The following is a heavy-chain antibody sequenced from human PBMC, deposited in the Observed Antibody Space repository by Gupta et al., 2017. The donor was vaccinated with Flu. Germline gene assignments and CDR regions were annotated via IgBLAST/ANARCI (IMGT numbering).Heavy chain of an antibody. CDR3: ARDNYSWTHYLTMGV. Sequence: EVQLLQSWGGLVQPEGSLRLSCAASGFIFSSFAMTWVRQAPGKGLEWVSSISGIGGMTYYADSVKGRFSISRDNSIDTLYLDINSLTADDTAVYYGARDNYSWTHYLTMGVWGQGTTVTVSS. CDR2: ISGIGGMT. D-gene: IGHD1-26*01. CDR1: GFIFSSFA. J-gene: IGHJ6*02. V-gene: IGHV3-23*01.